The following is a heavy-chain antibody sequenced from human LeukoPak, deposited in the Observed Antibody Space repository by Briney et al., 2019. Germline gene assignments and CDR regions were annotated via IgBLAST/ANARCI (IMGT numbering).Heavy chain of an antibody. J-gene: IGHJ6*02. D-gene: IGHD2-2*01. V-gene: IGHV3-30-3*01. CDR3: ARTSYHLPYYYGMDV. CDR2: ISYDGSNK. Sequence: GGSLRLSCAASGFTLSSYAMHWVRQAPGKGLEWVAVISYDGSNKYYADSVKGRFSISRDNSKNTLYLQMNSLRAEDTAVYYCARTSYHLPYYYGMDVWGQGTTVTVSS. CDR1: GFTLSSYA.